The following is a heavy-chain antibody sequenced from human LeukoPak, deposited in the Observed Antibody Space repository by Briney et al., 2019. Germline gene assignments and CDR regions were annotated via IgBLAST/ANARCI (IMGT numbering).Heavy chain of an antibody. CDR3: AKFGVPAADST. CDR1: GFTFRGYW. Sequence: PGGSLRLSCAASGFTFRGYWMSWVRQAPGKGLEWVSAISGSGGSTYYADSVKGRFTISRDNSKNTLYLQMNSLRAEDTAVYYCAKFGVPAADSTWGQGTLVTVSS. D-gene: IGHD6-13*01. V-gene: IGHV3-23*01. CDR2: ISGSGGST. J-gene: IGHJ5*02.